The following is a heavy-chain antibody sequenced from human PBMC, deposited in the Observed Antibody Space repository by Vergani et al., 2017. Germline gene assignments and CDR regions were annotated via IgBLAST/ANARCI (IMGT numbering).Heavy chain of an antibody. J-gene: IGHJ5*02. V-gene: IGHV4-59*02. CDR1: GVSVTDYT. D-gene: IGHD6-13*01. CDR2: LSTTGGA. CDR3: AGDTHSWQRADR. Sequence: QAQLQESGPGLVKPSETLSLTCHVFGVSVTDYTCNWIRQAPGKGLEWVGSLSTTGGATHASHNPYLKSRVSISVDTSKSQFSLRLTSVTAADSAIYYCAGDTHSWQRADRWGQGLLVSVSS.